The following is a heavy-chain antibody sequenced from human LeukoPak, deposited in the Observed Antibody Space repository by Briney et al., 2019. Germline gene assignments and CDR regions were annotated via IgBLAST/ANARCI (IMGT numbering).Heavy chain of an antibody. Sequence: GGSLRLSCAASGFTFSSYAMHWVRQAPGKGLEWVAVISYDGSNKYYADSVKGRFTIPRDSSKNTLYLQMNSLRAEDTAVYYCARDRSDYYYGMDVWGQGTTVTVSS. CDR2: ISYDGSNK. CDR3: ARDRSDYYYGMDV. V-gene: IGHV3-30-3*01. J-gene: IGHJ6*02. CDR1: GFTFSSYA.